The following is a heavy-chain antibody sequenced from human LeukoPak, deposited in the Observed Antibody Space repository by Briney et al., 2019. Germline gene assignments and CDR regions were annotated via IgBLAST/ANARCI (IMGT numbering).Heavy chain of an antibody. Sequence: GGSLRLSCAASGFTLSTYWMSWVRQAPGKGLEWVSYISSSGSTIYYADSVKGRFTISRDNAKNSLYLQMNSLRAEDTAVYHCAELGITMIGGVWGKGTTVTISS. CDR3: AELGITMIGGV. CDR1: GFTLSTYW. CDR2: ISSSGSTI. D-gene: IGHD3-10*02. J-gene: IGHJ6*04. V-gene: IGHV3-48*04.